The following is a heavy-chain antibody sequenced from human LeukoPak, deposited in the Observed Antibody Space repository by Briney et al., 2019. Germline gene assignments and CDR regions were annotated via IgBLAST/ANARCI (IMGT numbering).Heavy chain of an antibody. CDR1: GYTFTSYA. CDR3: AREVAIQLWSYRGYYFDY. V-gene: IGHV1-3*01. CDR2: INAGNGNT. Sequence: SVKVSCKASGYTFTSYAMHWVRQAPGQRLEWMGWINAGNGNTKYSQKFQGRVTITRDTSASTAYMELSSLRSEDTAVYYCAREVAIQLWSYRGYYFDYWGQGTLVTVSS. J-gene: IGHJ4*02. D-gene: IGHD5-18*01.